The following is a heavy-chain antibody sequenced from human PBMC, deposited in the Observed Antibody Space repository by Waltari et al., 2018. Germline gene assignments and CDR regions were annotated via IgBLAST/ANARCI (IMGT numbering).Heavy chain of an antibody. V-gene: IGHV3-30-3*01. CDR2: ISYDGSKK. CDR3: ARATIFGVVPPIDY. Sequence: QVQLVESGGGVVQPGRSLRLSCAASGFTFSRYAMHWVRPSPGKGLERVAVISYDGSKKYYADYVKGRFTISRDNSKNTLYLQMNSLRAEDTAVYYCARATIFGVVPPIDYWGQGTLVTVSS. D-gene: IGHD3-3*01. CDR1: GFTFSRYA. J-gene: IGHJ4*02.